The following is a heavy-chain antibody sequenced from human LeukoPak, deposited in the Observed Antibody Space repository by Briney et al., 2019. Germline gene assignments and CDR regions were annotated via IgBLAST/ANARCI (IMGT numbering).Heavy chain of an antibody. CDR3: ARAPSSYESGNGYPNLGWLDP. D-gene: IGHD5-24*01. J-gene: IGHJ5*02. V-gene: IGHV4-38-2*02. Sequence: SETLSLTCKVSGYPIGLDYYWVWIRQAPGRGLQWIGGFHRGRIQYNSALKSRVTISIDSSKNQFSRRMWPVTAADTAFYFCARAPSSYESGNGYPNLGWLDPWGQGALVTVSS. CDR2: FHRGRI. CDR1: GYPIGLDYY.